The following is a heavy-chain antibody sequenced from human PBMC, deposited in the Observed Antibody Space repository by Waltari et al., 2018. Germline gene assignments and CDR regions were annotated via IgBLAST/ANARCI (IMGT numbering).Heavy chain of an antibody. J-gene: IGHJ3*01. D-gene: IGHD1-1*01. CDR2: MSYSGAT. CDR1: GGSITNNRHY. CDR3: ATYLGASLGTAAFDV. V-gene: IGHV4-39*01. Sequence: QLQLQESGPGLVQPSETLSLTCSVSGGSITNNRHYWGWIRQPPGQDLEWIATMSYSGATYSSPSLKSRVTISRDTSKNQVSLKLGSVTAADTAVYYCATYLGASLGTAAFDVWGQGTMVTVSS.